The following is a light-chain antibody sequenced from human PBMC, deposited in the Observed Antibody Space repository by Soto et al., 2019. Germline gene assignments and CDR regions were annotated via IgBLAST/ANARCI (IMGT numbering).Light chain of an antibody. CDR2: GAF. CDR1: QSVSSN. J-gene: IGKJ4*01. V-gene: IGKV3-15*01. Sequence: EIVMTQSPVTLSVSPGERVTLSCRASQSVSSNLAWYQQKPGQAPSLLIYGAFTRATGIPARFSGTGSGTEFTLTISSLQSEDCAIYYCQQYHTWPITFGGGAKVDIK. CDR3: QQYHTWPIT.